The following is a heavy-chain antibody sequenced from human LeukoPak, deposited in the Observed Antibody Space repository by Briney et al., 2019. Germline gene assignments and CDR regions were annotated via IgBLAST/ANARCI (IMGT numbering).Heavy chain of an antibody. J-gene: IGHJ4*02. CDR1: GGSISSSSYY. D-gene: IGHD4-17*01. CDR3: ARHQDYGDPWAFDY. CDR2: IYYSGST. Sequence: PSETLSLTCTVSGGSISSSSYYWGWIRQPPGKGLEWIGSIYYSGSTYYNPSLKGRVTISVDTSKNQFSLKLSSVTAADTAVYYCARHQDYGDPWAFDYWGQGTLVTVSS. V-gene: IGHV4-39*01.